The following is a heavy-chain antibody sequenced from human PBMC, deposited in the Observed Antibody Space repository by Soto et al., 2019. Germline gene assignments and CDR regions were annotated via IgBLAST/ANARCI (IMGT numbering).Heavy chain of an antibody. V-gene: IGHV1-46*03. J-gene: IGHJ5*02. CDR2: IYPGGVNI. CDR3: ARDGAGAYGLGWFDP. CDR1: GYSFTSHY. D-gene: IGHD2-21*01. Sequence: ASVKVSCKAIGYSFTSHYMHWVRQAPGQGLEWMGTIYPGGVNIGYAQKFKGRVTMTKDTSTSTVYMELNSLTSEDTAVYYCARDGAGAYGLGWFDPWGQGILVTVPQ.